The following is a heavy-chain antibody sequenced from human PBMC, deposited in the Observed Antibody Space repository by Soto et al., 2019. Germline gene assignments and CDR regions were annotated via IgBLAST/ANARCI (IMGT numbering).Heavy chain of an antibody. J-gene: IGHJ6*02. CDR2: IIPIIGTA. CDR1: GGTFSSYA. D-gene: IGHD4-17*01. CDR3: ARVKTVTTSYYYYGMDV. Sequence: ASVKVSCKASGGTFSSYAISWVRQAPGQGLEWMGGIIPIIGTANYAQKFQGRVTITADESTSTAYMELSSLRSEDTAVYYCARVKTVTTSYYYYGMDVWGQGTTVTVSS. V-gene: IGHV1-69*13.